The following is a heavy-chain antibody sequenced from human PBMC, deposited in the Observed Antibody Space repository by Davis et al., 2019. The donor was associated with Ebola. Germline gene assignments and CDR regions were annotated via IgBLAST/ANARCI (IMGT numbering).Heavy chain of an antibody. CDR1: GYTFTGYY. CDR2: INPNSGGT. CDR3: AGVSSWVGGGDSSVP. Sequence: AASVKVSCKASGYTFTGYYMHWVRQAPGQGLEWMGRINPNSGGTNYAQKFQGRVTMTRDTSISTAYMELSRLRSDDTAVYYCAGVSSWVGGGDSSVPWGQGTLVTVSS. J-gene: IGHJ5*02. D-gene: IGHD3-10*01. V-gene: IGHV1-2*06.